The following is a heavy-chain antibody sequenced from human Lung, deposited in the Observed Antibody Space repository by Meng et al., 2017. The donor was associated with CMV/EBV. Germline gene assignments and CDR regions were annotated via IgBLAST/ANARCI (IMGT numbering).Heavy chain of an antibody. CDR2: INNDESRK. CDR3: ARERFDYGDYGLDY. V-gene: IGHV3-74*01. D-gene: IGHD4-17*01. Sequence: SRAASGSTFGRYWMHWARQPPGKGLVWVSRINNDESRKTYADSVKGRFTNSRDSAKNTLYLQMNSLRAEDTAVYYCARERFDYGDYGLDYWGHGTLVTVSS. CDR1: GSTFGRYW. J-gene: IGHJ4*03.